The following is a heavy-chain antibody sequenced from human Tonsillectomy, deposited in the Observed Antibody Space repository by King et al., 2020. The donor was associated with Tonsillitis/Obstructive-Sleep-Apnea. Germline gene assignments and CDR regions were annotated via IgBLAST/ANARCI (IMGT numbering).Heavy chain of an antibody. J-gene: IGHJ4*02. Sequence: QLQEWGPGLVKPSETLSLTCTVSGGSISSSSYYWGWIRQPPGKGLEWIGSIYYSGSTYYNPSLKSRVTISVDTSKNQFSLKLSSVNAADTAVYYCARHEVDYYDSSGYYYFDYWGQGTLVTVS. CDR2: IYYSGST. CDR3: ARHEVDYYDSSGYYYFDY. V-gene: IGHV4-39*01. CDR1: GGSISSSSYY. D-gene: IGHD3-22*01.